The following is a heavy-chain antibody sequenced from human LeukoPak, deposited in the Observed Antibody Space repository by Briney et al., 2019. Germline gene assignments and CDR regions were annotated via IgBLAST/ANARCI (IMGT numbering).Heavy chain of an antibody. CDR1: GFTFITYW. CDR2: INSDGSTT. V-gene: IGHV3-74*01. Sequence: GGSLRLSCAASGFTFITYWMHWVRQAPGKGLVWVSSINSDGSTTTYADSVKGRFTISRDNAKNMVYLQMNSLRAEDTAVYYCARVTGQLWFWNYFDYWGQGTLVTVSS. CDR3: ARVTGQLWFWNYFDY. D-gene: IGHD5-18*01. J-gene: IGHJ4*02.